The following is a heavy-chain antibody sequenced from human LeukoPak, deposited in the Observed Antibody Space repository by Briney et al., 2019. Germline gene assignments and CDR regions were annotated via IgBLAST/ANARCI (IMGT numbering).Heavy chain of an antibody. D-gene: IGHD6-13*01. Sequence: GSLKLSFAASGFPFSHYGMHWVRPAPGKGLEWVALILYDVSNTYYADSVKGRFTISRDNSQNTMYLQMDSLRVEDTAVYYCARWGISAAHDVLDIWGQGTMVTVSS. J-gene: IGHJ3*02. CDR3: ARWGISAAHDVLDI. CDR2: ILYDVSNT. CDR1: GFPFSHYG. V-gene: IGHV3-33*01.